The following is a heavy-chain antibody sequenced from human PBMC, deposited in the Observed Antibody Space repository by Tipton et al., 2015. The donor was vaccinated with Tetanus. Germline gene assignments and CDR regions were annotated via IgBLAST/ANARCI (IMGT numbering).Heavy chain of an antibody. CDR3: ARSWDIVVVPASNYGMDV. J-gene: IGHJ6*02. CDR1: GGTFSSYA. Sequence: QVQLVQSGAEVKKPGSSVKVSCKASGGTFSSYAISWVRQAPGQGLEWMGGIITIFGTANYAQKFQGRVTITADESTSTAYMELSSLRSEDTAVYYWARSWDIVVVPASNYGMDVWGQGTTVTVSS. D-gene: IGHD2-2*01. V-gene: IGHV1-69*01. CDR2: IITIFGTA.